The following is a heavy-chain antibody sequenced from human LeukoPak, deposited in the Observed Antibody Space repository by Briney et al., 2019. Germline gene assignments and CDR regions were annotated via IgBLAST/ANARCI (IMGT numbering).Heavy chain of an antibody. CDR2: IYYSGST. Sequence: SETLSLTCTVSGGSISSYYWSWIRQPPGKGLEWIGYIYYSGSTNYNPSLKSRVTISVDTSKNQFSLKLSSVTAADTAVYYCASSLWFGSMGFGYWGQGTLVTVSS. D-gene: IGHD3-10*01. V-gene: IGHV4-59*01. CDR3: ASSLWFGSMGFGY. J-gene: IGHJ4*02. CDR1: GGSISSYY.